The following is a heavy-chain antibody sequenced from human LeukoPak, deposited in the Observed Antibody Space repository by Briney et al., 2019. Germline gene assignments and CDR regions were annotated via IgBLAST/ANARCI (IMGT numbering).Heavy chain of an antibody. Sequence: SVKVSCKASGGTFSSYAISWVRQAPGQGLEWMGGIIPIFGTANYAQKLQGRVTITADKSTSTAYMELSSLRSEDTAVYYCARDHPLRYFDWSGAFDIWGQGTMVTVSS. J-gene: IGHJ3*02. CDR2: IIPIFGTA. D-gene: IGHD3-9*01. CDR3: ARDHPLRYFDWSGAFDI. CDR1: GGTFSSYA. V-gene: IGHV1-69*06.